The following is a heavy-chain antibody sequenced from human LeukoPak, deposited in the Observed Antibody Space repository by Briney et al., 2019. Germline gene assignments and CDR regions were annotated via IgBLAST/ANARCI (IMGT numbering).Heavy chain of an antibody. CDR3: ARADDRSGYLLMYYFDY. CDR2: IYHSGST. CDR1: GYSISSGYY. Sequence: SETLSLTCTVSGYSISSGYYWGWIRQPPGKGLGWIGSIYHSGSTYYNPSLKSRVTISVDTSKNQFSLKLSSVTAADTAVYYCARADDRSGYLLMYYFDYWGQGTPVTVSS. J-gene: IGHJ4*02. V-gene: IGHV4-38-2*02. D-gene: IGHD3-22*01.